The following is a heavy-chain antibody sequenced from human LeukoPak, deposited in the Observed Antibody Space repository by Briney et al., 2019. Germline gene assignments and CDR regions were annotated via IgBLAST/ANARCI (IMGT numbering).Heavy chain of an antibody. D-gene: IGHD5-18*01. V-gene: IGHV3-21*01. CDR1: GFTFSSYI. CDR3: ARGDPGYSYGY. CDR2: ISSSSSHI. Sequence: GGSLRLSCAASGFTFSSYIMNWVRQAPGQGLEWVSCISSSSSHIYYADSVKGRFTISRDNDKNSLYLQMNSLRGEDTAVYYCARGDPGYSYGYWGQGTLVTVSS. J-gene: IGHJ4*02.